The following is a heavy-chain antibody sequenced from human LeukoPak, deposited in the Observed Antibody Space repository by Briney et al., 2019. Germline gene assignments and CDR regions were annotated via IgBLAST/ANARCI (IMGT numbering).Heavy chain of an antibody. CDR1: GGSISSGGYS. CDR2: IYHSGST. D-gene: IGHD6-19*01. CDR3: ARGGWSQDY. V-gene: IGHV4-30-2*01. J-gene: IGHJ4*02. Sequence: SETLSLTCAVSGGSISSGGYSWSWIRQPPGKGLEWIGYIYHSGSTYYNPSLKSRVTISVDTSKNQIHLRLSSVTAADTAVYYCARGGWSQDYWGQGTLVTVSS.